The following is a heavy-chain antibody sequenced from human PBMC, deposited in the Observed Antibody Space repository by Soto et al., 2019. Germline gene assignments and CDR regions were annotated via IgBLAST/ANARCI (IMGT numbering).Heavy chain of an antibody. CDR2: IYSGGST. D-gene: IGHD3-10*01. CDR1: GLTVSSNY. CDR3: ARHITMDPLLVY. J-gene: IGHJ4*02. V-gene: IGHV3-53*01. Sequence: EVQLVESGGGLIQPGGSLRLSCAVSGLTVSSNYMSWVRQAPGQGLEWVSVIYSGGSTYYADSVKGRFTISRDNSKSTLYLQMNSLRAEDTAVYYCARHITMDPLLVYWGQGTLGTVAA.